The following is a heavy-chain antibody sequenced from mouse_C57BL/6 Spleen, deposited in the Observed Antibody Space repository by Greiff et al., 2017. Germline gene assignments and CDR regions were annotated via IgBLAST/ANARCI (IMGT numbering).Heavy chain of an antibody. CDR1: GYSFTDYN. CDR3: ASGDGSSPYAMDY. V-gene: IGHV1-39*01. J-gene: IGHJ4*01. D-gene: IGHD1-1*01. Sequence: EVQLQQSGPELVKPGASVKISCTASGYSFTDYNMNWVKQSTEKSLEWIGVINPNDGTTSYTQNFKGKVTLTGDQSSSTAYMQLNSLTSEDSTVYYCASGDGSSPYAMDYWGQGTAVTVSS. CDR2: INPNDGTT.